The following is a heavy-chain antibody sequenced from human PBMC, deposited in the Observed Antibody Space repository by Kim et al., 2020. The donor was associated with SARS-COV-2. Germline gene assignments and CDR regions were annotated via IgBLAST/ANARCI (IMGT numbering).Heavy chain of an antibody. CDR2: IYYSGST. Sequence: SETLSLTCTVSGGSISYYYWSWIRQPPGKVLDGIVYIYYSGSTNYNPSLKSRVTISVDTSKNQFSLKLSSVTAADTAVYYCARVGCSSTSCSAFDIWGQGTMFTVSS. CDR1: GGSISYYY. V-gene: IGHV4-59*01. D-gene: IGHD2-2*01. CDR3: ARVGCSSTSCSAFDI. J-gene: IGHJ3*02.